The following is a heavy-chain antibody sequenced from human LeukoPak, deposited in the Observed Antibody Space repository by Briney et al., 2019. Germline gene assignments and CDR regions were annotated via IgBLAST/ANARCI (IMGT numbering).Heavy chain of an antibody. CDR2: LIPIYGSA. J-gene: IGHJ6*03. CDR1: GGGFTFTSHA. D-gene: IGHD2-15*01. V-gene: IGHV1-69*05. Sequence: ASVKVSCKASGGGFTFTSHAISWVRQAPGQGLEWMGGLIPIYGSANYAQKFQGRVTITTDESTSTAYMELSSLRSEDTAVYYCARVPRFCSSYCYYYMDVWGKGTTVTVSS. CDR3: ARVPRFCSSYCYYYMDV.